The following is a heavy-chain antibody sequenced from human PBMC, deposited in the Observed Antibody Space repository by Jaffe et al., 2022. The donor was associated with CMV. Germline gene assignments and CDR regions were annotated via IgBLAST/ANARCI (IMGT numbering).Heavy chain of an antibody. J-gene: IGHJ5*02. CDR1: GGSISSSSYY. D-gene: IGHD3-22*01. CDR2: IYYSGST. Sequence: QLQLQESGPGLVKPSETLSLTCTVSGGSISSSSYYWGWIRQPPGKGLEWIGSIYYSGSTYYNPSLKSRVTISVDTSKNQFSLKLSSVTAADTAVYYCARRDYYDSSGYYTPSQPPHNWFDPWGQGTLVTVSS. CDR3: ARRDYYDSSGYYTPSQPPHNWFDP. V-gene: IGHV4-39*01.